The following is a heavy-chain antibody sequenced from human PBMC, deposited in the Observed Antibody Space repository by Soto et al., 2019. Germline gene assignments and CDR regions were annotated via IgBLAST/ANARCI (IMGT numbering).Heavy chain of an antibody. J-gene: IGHJ4*02. Sequence: GGSLRLSCAASGFTFSSYSMSWVRQAPGKGLEWVSSITGGGDTFYPDSVKGRLTNSRDNSKNTLYLQMISLRSEDTGVYYCAKRGSALYFDSWGQGVLVTVSS. V-gene: IGHV3-23*01. CDR2: ITGGGDT. D-gene: IGHD3-10*01. CDR3: AKRGSALYFDS. CDR1: GFTFSSYS.